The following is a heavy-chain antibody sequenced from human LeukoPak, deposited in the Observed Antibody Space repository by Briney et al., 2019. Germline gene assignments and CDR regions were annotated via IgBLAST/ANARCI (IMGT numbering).Heavy chain of an antibody. V-gene: IGHV3-30*18. CDR2: ISYDGSNK. D-gene: IGHD3-9*01. Sequence: PGGSLRLSCAASGFTFSSYGMHWVRQAPGKGLEWVAVISYDGSNKYYADSVKGRFTISRDNSKNTLYLQMNSLRAEDTAVYYCAKDHYDILTGNPDYWGQGTLVTVSS. CDR3: AKDHYDILTGNPDY. J-gene: IGHJ4*02. CDR1: GFTFSSYG.